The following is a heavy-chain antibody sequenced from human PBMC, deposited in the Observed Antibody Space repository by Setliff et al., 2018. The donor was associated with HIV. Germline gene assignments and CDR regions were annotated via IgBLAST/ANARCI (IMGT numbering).Heavy chain of an antibody. V-gene: IGHV4-39*01. J-gene: IGHJ5*02. D-gene: IGHD1-26*01. CDR2: IYYSGST. CDR3: ARGELLNNWFDP. Sequence: SETLSLTCTVSGDSISSSSYYWGWIRQPPGKGLEWIGSIYYSGSTYYNPSLKSRVTISVDTSKNQFSLKLSSVTAADTAVYYCARGELLNNWFDPWGQGTLVTVSS. CDR1: GDSISSSSYY.